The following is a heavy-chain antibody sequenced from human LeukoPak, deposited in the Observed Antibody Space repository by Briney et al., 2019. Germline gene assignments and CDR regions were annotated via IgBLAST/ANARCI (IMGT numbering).Heavy chain of an antibody. V-gene: IGHV4-30-2*01. CDR1: GGSISSGGYS. D-gene: IGHD1-26*01. J-gene: IGHJ4*02. CDR3: ARGRPYSGGYHLDY. CDR2: IYHSGST. Sequence: SETLSLTCAVSGGSISSGGYSWSWIRQPPGKGLEWIGYIYHSGSTYYNPSLKSRVTMSVDTSKNQFFLKLNSVTAADTAVYYCARGRPYSGGYHLDYWGQGTLVTVSA.